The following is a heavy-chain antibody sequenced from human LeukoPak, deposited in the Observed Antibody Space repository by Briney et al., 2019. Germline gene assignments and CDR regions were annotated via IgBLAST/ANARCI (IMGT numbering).Heavy chain of an antibody. D-gene: IGHD3-10*01. V-gene: IGHV3-15*01. CDR2: IKSKTDGWTP. J-gene: IGHJ4*02. CDR1: GFTFSNVW. CDR3: TTDGGLFQGDY. Sequence: GGSLRLSCAASGFTFSNVWMSWVRQAPGKGLEWVGRIKSKTDGWTPDYAAPVKGRFTISRDASKNKLYLQMNRLKTGDTAVYYFTTDGGLFQGDYWGQGTLVTASS.